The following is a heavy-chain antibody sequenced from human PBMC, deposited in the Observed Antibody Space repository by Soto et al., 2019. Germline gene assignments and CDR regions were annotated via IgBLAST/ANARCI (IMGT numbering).Heavy chain of an antibody. CDR2: INYVGKT. V-gene: IGHV4-39*02. CDR3: ARDRYGGFDY. J-gene: IGHJ4*02. Sequence: SENLSLTCSVSGGSINSERNFWGWIRQTPGKGLEWIASINYVGKTYYSPSLKSRLAISVDTSKNQFSLRLSSVTAADTAVYYCARDRYGGFDYWGLGTLVTVS. D-gene: IGHD3-9*01. CDR1: GGSINSERNF.